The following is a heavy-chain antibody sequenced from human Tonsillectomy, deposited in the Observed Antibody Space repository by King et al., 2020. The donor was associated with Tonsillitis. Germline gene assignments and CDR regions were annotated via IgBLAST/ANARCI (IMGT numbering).Heavy chain of an antibody. CDR2: ISGSGGST. V-gene: IGHV3-23*01. D-gene: IGHD2-2*01. CDR1: GFTFSTYA. Sequence: VQSGGSLRLSCAVSGFTFSTYALSWVRQAPGKGLEWVSAISGSGGSTYYADSVKGRFTISRDNSKNMLYLQMDSLRAEDTAVYYCAKVGYCNRATCLYGICVFDIXGQGTMVTVSS. CDR3: AKVGYCNRATCLYGICVFDI. J-gene: IGHJ3*02.